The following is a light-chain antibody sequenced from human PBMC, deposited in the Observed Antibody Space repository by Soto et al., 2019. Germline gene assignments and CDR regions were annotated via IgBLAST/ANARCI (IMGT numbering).Light chain of an antibody. V-gene: IGKV3-11*01. CDR3: QQRSNWPSIT. J-gene: IGKJ5*01. CDR1: QSVSSY. CDR2: DAS. Sequence: EIVLTQSPATLSLSPGERATLSCGASQSVSSYLAWYQQKPGQAPRLLIYDASNRATGIPARFSGSGSGTDFTLTISSLEPEDFAVYYCQQRSNWPSITFGQGTRLEIK.